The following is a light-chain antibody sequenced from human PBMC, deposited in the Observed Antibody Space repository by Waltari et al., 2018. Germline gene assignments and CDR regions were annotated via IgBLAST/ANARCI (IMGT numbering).Light chain of an antibody. J-gene: IGLJ2*01. CDR3: QVWDSNSDHVVV. CDR1: QIGNKR. V-gene: IGLV3-21*03. Sequence: SYTLTQPPAVSVAPGKTATITCGGNQIGNKRVHWYQQKPGQAPVLDVSDDDEPTYGIPRRFSGANSWSTASLTISRVEAGDEADYFCQVWDSNSDHVVVFGGGTKLTVL. CDR2: DDD.